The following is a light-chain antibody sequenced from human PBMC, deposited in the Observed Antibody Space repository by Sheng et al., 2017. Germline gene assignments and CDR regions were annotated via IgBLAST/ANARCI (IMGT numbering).Light chain of an antibody. CDR3: QQYDGSPET. CDR1: QSLSNTY. CDR2: ATS. J-gene: IGKJ1*01. V-gene: IGKV3-20*01. Sequence: EIVLTQSPGTLSLSPGERATLSCRTSQSLSNTYLALYQQKPGQAPRLLMYATSRRATGIPDRFSGRGSGTDFSLTISRLEPEDFAVYYCQQYDGSPETFGQGTKVEI.